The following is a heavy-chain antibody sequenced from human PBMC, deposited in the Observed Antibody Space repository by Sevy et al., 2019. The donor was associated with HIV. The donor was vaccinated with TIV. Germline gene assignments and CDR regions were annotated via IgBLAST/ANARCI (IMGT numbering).Heavy chain of an antibody. V-gene: IGHV3-48*03. CDR3: ARGGRRIDVYNRKDAFDI. CDR2: ISSSGSSM. CDR1: GFTFSSYA. D-gene: IGHD1-20*01. J-gene: IGHJ3*02. Sequence: GGSLRLSCAASGFTFSSYAMSWVRQAPGKGLEWLSHISSSGSSMYYADSVKGRFTISRDNAKNSLYLQMNSLRAEDTAVYYCARGGRRIDVYNRKDAFDIWGQGTMVTVSS.